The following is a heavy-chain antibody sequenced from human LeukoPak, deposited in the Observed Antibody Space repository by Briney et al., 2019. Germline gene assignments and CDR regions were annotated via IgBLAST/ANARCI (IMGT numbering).Heavy chain of an antibody. D-gene: IGHD4-17*01. V-gene: IGHV4-30-2*01. CDR3: ARDLFGDYALDY. Sequence: SETLSLTCTVSGGSISSGGYYWSWIRQPPGKGLEWIGYIYHSGSTYYNPSLKSRVTISVDRSKNQFSLKLSSVTAADTAMYYCARDLFGDYALDYWGQGTLVTVSS. CDR2: IYHSGST. CDR1: GGSISSGGYY. J-gene: IGHJ4*02.